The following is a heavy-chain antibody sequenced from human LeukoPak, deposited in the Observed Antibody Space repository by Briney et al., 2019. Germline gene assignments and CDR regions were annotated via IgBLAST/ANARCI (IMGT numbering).Heavy chain of an antibody. CDR3: AREGIAVAGTNYYYGMDV. CDR2: IIPNSGGT. D-gene: IGHD6-19*01. J-gene: IGHJ6*02. V-gene: IGHV1-2*04. Sequence: ASVKVSCKASGGTFSSYAISWVRQAPGQGFEWMGGIIPNSGGTNYAQKFQGWVTMTRDTSISTAYMELSRLRSDDTAVYYCAREGIAVAGTNYYYGMDVWGQGTTVTVSS. CDR1: GGTFSSYA.